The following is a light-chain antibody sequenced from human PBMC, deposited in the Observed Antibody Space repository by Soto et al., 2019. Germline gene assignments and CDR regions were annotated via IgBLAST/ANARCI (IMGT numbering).Light chain of an antibody. CDR3: QQYGSSPPLT. V-gene: IGKV3-20*01. CDR2: GAS. J-gene: IGKJ4*01. Sequence: EIVLTQSPGTLSMSPGERATLSCRAIQSLSSSSLAWYQQKPGQAPRLLIYGASSRATGIPDRFSGSGSGTDFTLTISRLEPEDFAVYYCQQYGSSPPLTFGGGTKVDIK. CDR1: QSLSSSS.